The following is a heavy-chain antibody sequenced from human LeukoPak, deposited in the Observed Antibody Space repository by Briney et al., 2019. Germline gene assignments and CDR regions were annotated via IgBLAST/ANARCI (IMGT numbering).Heavy chain of an antibody. CDR1: GFTFSSYW. CDR2: INSDGSST. J-gene: IGHJ4*02. V-gene: IGHV3-74*01. Sequence: GGSLRLSCAASGFTFSSYWMHWVRQAPGKGLVWVSRINSDGSSTSYADSVKGRFTISRDNAKNTLYLRMNSLRAEDTAVYYCANWEARTTVTNPDYWGQGTLVTVSS. D-gene: IGHD4-17*01. CDR3: ANWEARTTVTNPDY.